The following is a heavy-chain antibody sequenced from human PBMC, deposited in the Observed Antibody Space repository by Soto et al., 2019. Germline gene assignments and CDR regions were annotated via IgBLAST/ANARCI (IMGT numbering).Heavy chain of an antibody. Sequence: ASVKVSCKASGYTFTSYYMHWVRQAPGQGLEWMGIINPSGGSTSYAQKFQGRVTMTRDTSTSTVYMELSSLRSEDMAVYYCARGTVTREYYYYMDVCGKGTTVTVSS. D-gene: IGHD4-17*01. J-gene: IGHJ6*03. CDR1: GYTFTSYY. V-gene: IGHV1-46*03. CDR3: ARGTVTREYYYYMDV. CDR2: INPSGGST.